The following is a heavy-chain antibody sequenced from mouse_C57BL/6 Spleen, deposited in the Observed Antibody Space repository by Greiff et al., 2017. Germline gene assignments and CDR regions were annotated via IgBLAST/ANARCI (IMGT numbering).Heavy chain of an antibody. J-gene: IGHJ3*01. CDR3: TRGVTEVCFAY. V-gene: IGHV1-15*01. CDR1: GYTFTDYE. Sequence: QVQLQQSGAELVRPGASVTLSCKASGYTFTDYEMHWVKQTPVHGLEWIGAIDPETGGTAYNQKFKGKAILTADKSSSTAYIELRSLTSDDSAVYFCTRGVTEVCFAYWGQGTLVTVSA. D-gene: IGHD2-2*01. CDR2: IDPETGGT.